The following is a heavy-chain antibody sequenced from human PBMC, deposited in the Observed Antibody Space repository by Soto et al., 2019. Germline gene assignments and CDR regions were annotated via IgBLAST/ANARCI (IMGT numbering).Heavy chain of an antibody. CDR3: ARGYSSSLNAIDI. CDR2: INAGNGNT. J-gene: IGHJ3*02. Sequence: QVQLVQSGAEVKKPGASVKVSCKASGYTFTSYAMHWVRQAPGQRLEWMGWINAGNGNTKYSQKFQGRVTITRDTYASTAYMEMSSLRSEDTAVYYCARGYSSSLNAIDIWGQGTMVTVSS. D-gene: IGHD6-13*01. CDR1: GYTFTSYA. V-gene: IGHV1-3*01.